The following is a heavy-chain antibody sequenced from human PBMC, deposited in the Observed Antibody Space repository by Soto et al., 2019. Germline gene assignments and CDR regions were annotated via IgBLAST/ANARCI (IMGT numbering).Heavy chain of an antibody. CDR2: ISYDGSNK. J-gene: IGHJ4*02. Sequence: QVQLVESGGGVVQPGRSLRLSCAASGFTFSSYAMHWVRQAPGKGLEWVAVISYDGSNKYYADSVKGRFTISRDNSKNTLDLQMNSLRAQDTAVYYGAREEQWLARPDYWGQGTPVTVSS. V-gene: IGHV3-30-3*01. D-gene: IGHD6-19*01. CDR1: GFTFSSYA. CDR3: AREEQWLARPDY.